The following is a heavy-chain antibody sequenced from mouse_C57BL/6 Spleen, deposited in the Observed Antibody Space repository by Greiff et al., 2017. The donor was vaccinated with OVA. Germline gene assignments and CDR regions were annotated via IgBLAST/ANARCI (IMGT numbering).Heavy chain of an antibody. J-gene: IGHJ3*01. CDR1: GYTFTSYW. V-gene: IGHV1-74*01. Sequence: QVQLKQPGAELVKPGASVKVSCKASGYTFTSYWMHWVKQRPGQGLEWIGRIHPSDSDTNYNQKFKGKATLTVDKSSSTAYMQLSSLTSEDSAVYYCAMGLYDGYYPFAYWGQGTLVTVSA. CDR3: AMGLYDGYYPFAY. D-gene: IGHD2-3*01. CDR2: IHPSDSDT.